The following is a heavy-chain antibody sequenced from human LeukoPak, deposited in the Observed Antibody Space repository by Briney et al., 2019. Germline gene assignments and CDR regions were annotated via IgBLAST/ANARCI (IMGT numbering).Heavy chain of an antibody. CDR1: GFTFSSYW. Sequence: GGSLRLSCAASGFTFSSYWMSWVRQAPGKGLEWVANIKQDGSEKYYVDSVKGRFTISRDNAKNSLYLQMNSLRAEDTAVYYCTRVEVGASNSPPDYWGQGTLVTVSS. J-gene: IGHJ4*02. CDR2: IKQDGSEK. V-gene: IGHV3-7*01. D-gene: IGHD1-26*01. CDR3: TRVEVGASNSPPDY.